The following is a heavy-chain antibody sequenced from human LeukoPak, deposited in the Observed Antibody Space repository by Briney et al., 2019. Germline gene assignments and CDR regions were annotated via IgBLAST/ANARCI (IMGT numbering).Heavy chain of an antibody. D-gene: IGHD3-22*01. CDR3: AKRRLDSSGYYLDY. Sequence: RTGGSLRLSCAASGFTFSSYAMSWVRQAPGKGLEWVSAISGSGGSTYYADSVKGRFTISRDNSKNTLYLQMNSLRAEDTAVYYCAKRRLDSSGYYLDYWGQGTLVTVSS. CDR1: GFTFSSYA. J-gene: IGHJ4*02. V-gene: IGHV3-23*01. CDR2: ISGSGGST.